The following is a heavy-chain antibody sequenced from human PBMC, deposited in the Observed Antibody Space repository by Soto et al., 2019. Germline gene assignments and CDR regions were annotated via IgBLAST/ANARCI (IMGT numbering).Heavy chain of an antibody. J-gene: IGHJ5*02. D-gene: IGHD6-13*01. CDR3: ARDRGIAAAGTGGNWFDP. CDR1: GASVSSGSYY. V-gene: IGHV4-61*01. CDR2: IYYSGST. Sequence: ETLSLTCPVSGASVSSGSYYWSWIRQPPGKGLEWIGYIYYSGSTNYNPSLKSRVTISVDTSKNQFSLKLSSVTAADTAVYYCARDRGIAAAGTGGNWFDPWGQGTLVTVSS.